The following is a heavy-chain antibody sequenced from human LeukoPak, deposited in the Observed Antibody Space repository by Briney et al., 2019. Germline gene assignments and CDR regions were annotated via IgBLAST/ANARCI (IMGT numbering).Heavy chain of an antibody. D-gene: IGHD3-10*01. CDR3: ARDQSLYGSGSYSEFDY. V-gene: IGHV3-7*01. CDR2: IRQDGSEK. J-gene: IGHJ4*02. Sequence: GGSLRLSCAASGFTFSSYWMMWLRQAPGKGLEWVANIRQDGSEKNYVDSVKGRFTISRDNSKNTLYLQMNSLRAEDTAVYYCARDQSLYGSGSYSEFDYWGQGTLVTVSS. CDR1: GFTFSSYW.